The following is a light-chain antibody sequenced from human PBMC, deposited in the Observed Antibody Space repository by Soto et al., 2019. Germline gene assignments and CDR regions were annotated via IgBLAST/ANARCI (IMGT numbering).Light chain of an antibody. CDR1: QSISSW. V-gene: IGKV1-5*03. CDR3: QQYNSGWT. CDR2: TAS. Sequence: DIQMTQSPSTLSASVGDRVTLTCRASQSISSWLAWYQQKPGKAPNLLIYTASSLKSGVPSRVTGSGSGTKFTLTISRLQPDDFAAYYCQQYNSGWTFGQGTKVEIK. J-gene: IGKJ1*01.